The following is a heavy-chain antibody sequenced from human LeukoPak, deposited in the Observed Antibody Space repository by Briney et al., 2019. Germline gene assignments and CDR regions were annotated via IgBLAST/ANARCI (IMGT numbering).Heavy chain of an antibody. D-gene: IGHD2-2*01. CDR3: ARRPHYSYCSSTSCPSWFDP. V-gene: IGHV5-51*01. CDR2: IYPGDSDT. CDR1: GYSFTSYW. Sequence: GESMKISCKGSGYSFTSYWIGWVRQMPGKSLEWMGIIYPGDSDTRYSPSFQGQVTISADKSISTAYLQWSSLKASDTAMYYCARRPHYSYCSSTSCPSWFDPWGQGTLGTVSS. J-gene: IGHJ5*02.